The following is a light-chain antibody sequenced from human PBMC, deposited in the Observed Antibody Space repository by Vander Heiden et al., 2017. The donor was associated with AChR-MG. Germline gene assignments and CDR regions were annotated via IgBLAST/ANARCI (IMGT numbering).Light chain of an antibody. CDR1: SSDVGGYKY. V-gene: IGLV2-14*01. CDR3: SSYTSSSFIYA. J-gene: IGLJ1*01. Sequence: QSALTQAASVSESPGQSITISCTGTSSDVGGYKYVSWYQQHPGKAPKLIIYDVTNRPSGSSHRFSGSKSGNTASLTISGLQAEDEADYYCSSYTSSSFIYAFGTGTKVTVL. CDR2: DVT.